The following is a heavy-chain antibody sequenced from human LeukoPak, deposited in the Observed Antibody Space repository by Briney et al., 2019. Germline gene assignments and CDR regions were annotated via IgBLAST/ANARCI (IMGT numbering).Heavy chain of an antibody. CDR2: INHSGST. Sequence: SETLSLACAVYGGSFSGYYWSWIRQPPGKGLEWIGEINHSGSTNYSPSLKSRVTISLDTSRNQFSLKLTSVTAADTAVYYCAKSNGYGLVDIWGQGTMVTVSS. J-gene: IGHJ3*02. CDR1: GGSFSGYY. V-gene: IGHV4-34*01. CDR3: AKSNGYGLVDI. D-gene: IGHD3-10*01.